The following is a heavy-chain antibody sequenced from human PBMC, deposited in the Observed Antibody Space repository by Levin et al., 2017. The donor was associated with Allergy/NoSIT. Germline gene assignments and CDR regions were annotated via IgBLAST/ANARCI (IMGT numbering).Heavy chain of an antibody. CDR2: INPGDSET. V-gene: IGHV5-51*01. Sequence: GGSLRLSCKGSGSIFTTFWIHWVRQMPGSGLEWMGTINPGDSETRYSPSSQGQVTISVDKSINTAYLQWSNLQASDTAMDYCARAATGQGSDSWGQGTLVTVSS. CDR1: GSIFTTFW. D-gene: IGHD1-1*01. J-gene: IGHJ4*02. CDR3: ARAATGQGSDS.